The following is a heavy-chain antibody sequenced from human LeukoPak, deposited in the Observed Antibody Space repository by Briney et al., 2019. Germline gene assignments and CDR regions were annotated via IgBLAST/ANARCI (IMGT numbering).Heavy chain of an antibody. Sequence: GGSLRLSCAASGFTFSSYWMSWVPQAPGKGLEWVANIKQDGSEKYSVDSVKGRFTISRDNAKNSLYLQMNSLRAEDTAVYYCARGRGGDCYSCWFDPWGQGTLVTVSS. D-gene: IGHD2-21*02. CDR2: IKQDGSEK. CDR1: GFTFSSYW. V-gene: IGHV3-7*01. J-gene: IGHJ5*02. CDR3: ARGRGGDCYSCWFDP.